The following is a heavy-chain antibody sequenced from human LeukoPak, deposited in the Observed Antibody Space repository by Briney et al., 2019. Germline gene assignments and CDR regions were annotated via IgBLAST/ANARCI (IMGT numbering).Heavy chain of an antibody. CDR2: ITGRSDKT. CDR1: GFNLNKYD. D-gene: IGHD6-19*01. V-gene: IGHV3-23*01. CDR3: AKGGWLDD. Sequence: GGSLRLSCAASGFNLNKYDMTSARQAPGKGLEWVSTITGRSDKTYYTDSVKGRFVTSRDNSKDTLYLLMNSLRTEDTALYYCAKGGWLDDLGQGALVTVSS. J-gene: IGHJ4*02.